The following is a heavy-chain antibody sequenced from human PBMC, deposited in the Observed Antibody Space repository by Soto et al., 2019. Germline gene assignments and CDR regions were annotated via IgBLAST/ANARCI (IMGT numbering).Heavy chain of an antibody. CDR3: AKGSGGSYYDFWSGGYYYYGMDV. J-gene: IGHJ6*02. V-gene: IGHV3-30*18. Sequence: GGSLRLSCAASGFTFSSYGMHWVRQAPGKGLEWVAVISYDGSNKYYADSVKDRFTISRDNSKNTLYLQMNSLRAEDTAVYYCAKGSGGSYYDFWSGGYYYYGMDVCGQGPTVTVSS. CDR2: ISYDGSNK. D-gene: IGHD3-3*01. CDR1: GFTFSSYG.